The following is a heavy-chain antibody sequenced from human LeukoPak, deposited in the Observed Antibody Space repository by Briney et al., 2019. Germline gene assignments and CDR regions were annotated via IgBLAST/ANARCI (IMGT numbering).Heavy chain of an antibody. V-gene: IGHV3-23*01. CDR1: GFTFSSYA. D-gene: IGHD3-10*01. J-gene: IGHJ4*02. CDR2: ISGSGGST. CDR3: AKRMPLYYYGSGSYYTPFDY. Sequence: GGSLRLSCAASGFTFSSYAMSWVRQAPGKGLEWVSAISGSGGSTYYADSVKGRFTISRDNSKNTLYLQMNSLRAEDTAVYYCAKRMPLYYYGSGSYYTPFDYWGQGTLVTVSS.